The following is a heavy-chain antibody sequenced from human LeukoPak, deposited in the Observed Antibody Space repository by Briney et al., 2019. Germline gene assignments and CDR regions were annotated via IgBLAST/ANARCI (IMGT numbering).Heavy chain of an antibody. Sequence: GGSLRLSCAASGFTFSSYSMNWVRQAPGKGLEWVSSISSSSSYIYYADSVKGRFTISRDNAKNSLYLQMNSLRAEDTAVYYCARVGGSGSYYINYYYYYGMDVWGQGTTVTVSS. V-gene: IGHV3-21*01. CDR2: ISSSSSYI. J-gene: IGHJ6*02. CDR1: GFTFSSYS. D-gene: IGHD3-10*01. CDR3: ARVGGSGSYYINYYYYYGMDV.